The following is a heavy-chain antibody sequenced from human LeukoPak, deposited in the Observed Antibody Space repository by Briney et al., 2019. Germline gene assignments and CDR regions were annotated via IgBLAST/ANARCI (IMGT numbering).Heavy chain of an antibody. D-gene: IGHD6-13*01. CDR3: ARIAAAGLDAFDI. V-gene: IGHV1-2*04. CDR2: INPNSGGT. CDR1: GYTFTGYY. Sequence: GASVKVSCKASGYTFTGYYMHWVRQAPGQGLEWMGWINPNSGGTNYAQKFQGWVTMTRDTSISTAYMELSRLRSDDTAVYYCARIAAAGLDAFDIWGQGTMVTVSS. J-gene: IGHJ3*02.